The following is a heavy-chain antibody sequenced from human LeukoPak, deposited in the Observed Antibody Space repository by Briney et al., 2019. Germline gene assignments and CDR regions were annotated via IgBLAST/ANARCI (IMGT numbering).Heavy chain of an antibody. CDR1: GGSVNSNTYY. J-gene: IGHJ4*02. D-gene: IGHD3-9*01. V-gene: IGHV4-61*01. CDR2: IYYTGST. Sequence: SETLSLTCTVSGGSVNSNTYYWSWIRQPPGKGLEWIGYIYYTGSTNYNPSLKSRVTISIDTSNNQFSLKLTSVTAADTAVYYCARELRSFDWLIVDYWGQGTLVTVSS. CDR3: ARELRSFDWLIVDY.